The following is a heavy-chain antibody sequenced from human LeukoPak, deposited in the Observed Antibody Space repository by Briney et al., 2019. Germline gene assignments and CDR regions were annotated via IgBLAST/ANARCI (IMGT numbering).Heavy chain of an antibody. J-gene: IGHJ4*02. CDR3: ARAPPYYDFRSGSYFDY. CDR2: IYYSGST. Sequence: SETLSLTCTVSGVSISSTRYYWGWIRQPPGKGLEWIGSIYYSGSTYYNPSLKSRVTISVDTSKNQFSLKLRSLTAADTAVYYCARAPPYYDFRSGSYFDYWGQGTLVTVSS. CDR1: GVSISSTRYY. V-gene: IGHV4-39*07. D-gene: IGHD3-3*01.